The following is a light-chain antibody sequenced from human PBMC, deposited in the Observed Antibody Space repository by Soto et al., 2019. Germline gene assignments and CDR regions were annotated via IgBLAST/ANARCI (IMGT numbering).Light chain of an antibody. Sequence: EIVLTQSPGTLSLSPGERATFSCRASQSINHKYLAWFQQEPGQTPRLLIHSVSIRATGIPDRFSGSGSGTDFTLTISRLEPEDFAVYYCQLYSGSPWTFGRGTKVEIK. CDR2: SVS. CDR3: QLYSGSPWT. CDR1: QSINHKY. V-gene: IGKV3-20*01. J-gene: IGKJ1*01.